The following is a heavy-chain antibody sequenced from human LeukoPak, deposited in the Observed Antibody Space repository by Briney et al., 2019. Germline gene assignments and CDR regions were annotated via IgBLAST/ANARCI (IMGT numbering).Heavy chain of an antibody. V-gene: IGHV1-24*01. CDR1: GYTLTELS. D-gene: IGHD2-2*01. CDR2: FDLEDGET. J-gene: IGHJ4*02. Sequence: VASVTVSCTVSGYTLTELSMHWVRQAPGKGLEWMGGFDLEDGETIYAQKFQGRVTMTEDTSTDTAYMELSSLRSEDTAVYYCATQDCSSTSCYANYFDYWGQGTLVTVSS. CDR3: ATQDCSSTSCYANYFDY.